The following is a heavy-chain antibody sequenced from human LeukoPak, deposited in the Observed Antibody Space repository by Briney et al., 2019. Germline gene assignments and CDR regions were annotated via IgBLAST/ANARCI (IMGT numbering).Heavy chain of an antibody. CDR2: IKQDGSEK. V-gene: IGHV3-7*01. CDR1: RFTFSSYW. J-gene: IGHJ6*03. Sequence: QPGGSLRLSCTASRFTFSSYWMNWVRQAPGKGLEWVADIKQDGSEKYYVDSVKGRFTISRDNAKNSLYLQMNSLRAEDTAVYYCARDNYMDVWGKGTTVTISS. CDR3: ARDNYMDV.